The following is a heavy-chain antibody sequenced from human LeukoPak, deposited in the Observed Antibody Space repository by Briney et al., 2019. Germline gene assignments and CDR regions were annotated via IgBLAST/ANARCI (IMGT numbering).Heavy chain of an antibody. D-gene: IGHD2-15*01. J-gene: IGHJ5*02. CDR1: GYTFTVYY. CDR3: ARGYCSGGTCYLVDNWFDR. CDR2: INPNSGDT. V-gene: IGHV1-2*06. Sequence: ASVKVSCKASGYTFTVYYMYWVRQAPGQGLEWMGRINPNSGDTDYAQNFQGRVTITRDTSISTDYMELTNLRSDDTAVYYCARGYCSGGTCYLVDNWFDRWGQGTLVTVSS.